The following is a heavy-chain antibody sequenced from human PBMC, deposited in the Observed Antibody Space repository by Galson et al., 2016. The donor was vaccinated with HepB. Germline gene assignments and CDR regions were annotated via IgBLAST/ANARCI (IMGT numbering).Heavy chain of an antibody. Sequence: SETLSLTCSVSGVSVSISYWSWIRQPAGKGLEWIGRFYISGDSTYNPSLKSRVTMSVDTSKSQFSLKVTSVTAADTAVYYCVRVQQYYYDGVGYLNWFDPWGPGTLVTVSS. CDR1: GVSVSISY. V-gene: IGHV4-4*07. CDR3: VRVQQYYYDGVGYLNWFDP. D-gene: IGHD3-22*01. J-gene: IGHJ5*02. CDR2: FYISGDS.